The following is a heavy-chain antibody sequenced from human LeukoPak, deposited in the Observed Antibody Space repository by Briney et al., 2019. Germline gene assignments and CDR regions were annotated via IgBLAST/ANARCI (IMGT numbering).Heavy chain of an antibody. CDR1: GFTFSNYA. CDR3: AKQAVNWFDP. J-gene: IGHJ5*02. CDR2: ISGSGSST. Sequence: GGSLRLSCAASGFTFSNYAMSWVRQAPGKGLEWVSAISGSGSSTYYADSVKGRFTISRDNSKNTLYLQMNSLRTEDTALYYCAKQAVNWFDPWGQGTLVTVSS. D-gene: IGHD4-17*01. V-gene: IGHV3-23*01.